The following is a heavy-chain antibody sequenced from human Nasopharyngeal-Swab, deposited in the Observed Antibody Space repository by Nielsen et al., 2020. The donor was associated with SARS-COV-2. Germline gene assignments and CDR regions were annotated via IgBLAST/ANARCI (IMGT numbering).Heavy chain of an antibody. Sequence: GESLKISCAASGFTFSSYWMSWVRQAPGKGLEWVANIKQDGSEKYYVDSVKGRFTISRDNAKNSLYLQMNSLRAEDTVVYYCARDPLNYYDSSGYYYVIPGAFDIWGQGTMVTVSS. CDR1: GFTFSSYW. J-gene: IGHJ3*02. CDR2: IKQDGSEK. V-gene: IGHV3-7*03. D-gene: IGHD3-22*01. CDR3: ARDPLNYYDSSGYYYVIPGAFDI.